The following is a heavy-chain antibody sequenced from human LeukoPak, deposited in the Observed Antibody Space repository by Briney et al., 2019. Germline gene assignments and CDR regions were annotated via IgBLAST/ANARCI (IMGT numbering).Heavy chain of an antibody. Sequence: PSETLSLTCSVSGDSIRGYYWSWIRQPPGKGLEWIGYVFDSVRTNYNSVSTNYNPSLKSRITISADTAKNQFSLSLTSVTAADTAVYYCARDGLDEYTLTGFQYWGQGTLVTVSS. CDR2: VFDSVRT. V-gene: IGHV4-59*01. D-gene: IGHD7-27*01. J-gene: IGHJ4*02. CDR3: ARDGLDEYTLTGFQY. CDR1: GDSIRGYY.